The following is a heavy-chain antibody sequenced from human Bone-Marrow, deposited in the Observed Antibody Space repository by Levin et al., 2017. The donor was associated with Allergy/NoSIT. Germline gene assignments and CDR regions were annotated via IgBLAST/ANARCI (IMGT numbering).Heavy chain of an antibody. D-gene: IGHD5-18*01. J-gene: IGHJ2*01. CDR3: ARQLLSRGYSFGYQYFDL. Sequence: ESLKISCTGSGDSISSSTYHWGWLRQPPGKGLEWIGSIYYSGDTYYNPSLKSRVTISVDTSKNQFSLKLSSVTAADTAVYFCARQLLSRGYSFGYQYFDLWGRGTLVTVSS. CDR1: GDSISSSTYH. V-gene: IGHV4-39*01. CDR2: IYYSGDT.